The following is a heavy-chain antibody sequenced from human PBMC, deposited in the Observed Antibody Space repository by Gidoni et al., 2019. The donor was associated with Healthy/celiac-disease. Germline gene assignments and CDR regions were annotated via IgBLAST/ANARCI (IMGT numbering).Heavy chain of an antibody. CDR2: IYYSGST. V-gene: IGHV4-39*01. CDR1: GGSIRSSSYY. Sequence: QLQLQESGPGLVKRAETLSLTCTASGGSIRSSSYYWGWIRLPTGKGREGIGSIYYSGSTYYNPSLKSRVTISVDTSKNQFSLKLSSVTAADTAVYYCASRNSSSTDYWGQGTLVTVSS. CDR3: ASRNSSSTDY. J-gene: IGHJ4*02. D-gene: IGHD6-6*01.